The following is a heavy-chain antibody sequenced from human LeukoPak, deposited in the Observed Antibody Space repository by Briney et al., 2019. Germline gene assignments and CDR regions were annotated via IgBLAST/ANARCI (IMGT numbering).Heavy chain of an antibody. Sequence: GEALKISCKVSGSSFSSYWIGWGRQMPGKGVEWMGITYPGDSDTKYSPSFQGQVTISADKSISTAYLQWRSLKASATAIYYCARLYLVSTLWYLDYWGQGTLVTVSS. D-gene: IGHD5/OR15-5a*01. CDR1: GSSFSSYW. CDR2: TYPGDSDT. J-gene: IGHJ4*02. CDR3: ARLYLVSTLWYLDY. V-gene: IGHV5-51*01.